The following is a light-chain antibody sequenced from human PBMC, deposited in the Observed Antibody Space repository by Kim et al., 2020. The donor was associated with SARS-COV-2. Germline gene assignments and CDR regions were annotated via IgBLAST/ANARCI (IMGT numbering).Light chain of an antibody. J-gene: IGKJ2*01. V-gene: IGKV1-5*03. Sequence: STLSASVGDRITITCRASQSNSMWLAWYQQKPGKASKLLISKASSLQKGVPSRFSGSGSGTEFTLTISSLQPDDFGTYYCQQYDNYFGQGTKLEI. CDR1: QSNSMW. CDR3: QQYDNY. CDR2: KAS.